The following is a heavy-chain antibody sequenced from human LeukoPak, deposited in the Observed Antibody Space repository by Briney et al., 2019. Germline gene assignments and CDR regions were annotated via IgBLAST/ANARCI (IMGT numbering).Heavy chain of an antibody. D-gene: IGHD2-15*01. Sequence: GGSLRLSCAASGFTFSSYAMSWVRQAPGKGLEWVSTIIGSGGSTYYADSVKGRFTISRDNSKNTLYLQMNSLRADDTAVYYCAKDLQDIVVVVAATPLFDYWGQGILVTVSS. CDR1: GFTFSSYA. CDR2: IIGSGGST. CDR3: AKDLQDIVVVVAATPLFDY. J-gene: IGHJ4*02. V-gene: IGHV3-23*01.